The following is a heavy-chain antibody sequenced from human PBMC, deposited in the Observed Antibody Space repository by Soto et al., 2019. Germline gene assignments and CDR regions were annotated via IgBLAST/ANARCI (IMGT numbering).Heavy chain of an antibody. CDR1: GFTLNGYW. CDR2: IISDGSST. J-gene: IGHJ3*01. Sequence: GGSLRLSXAASGFTLNGYWMHWVRQVPGKGPVWVSGIISDGSSTRYADSVKGRSTISRDNAKNTLYLQIDSLRDEDTALYYCTRSEYDDGFDLWGQGTGVTVSS. D-gene: IGHD6-6*01. CDR3: TRSEYDDGFDL. V-gene: IGHV3-74*01.